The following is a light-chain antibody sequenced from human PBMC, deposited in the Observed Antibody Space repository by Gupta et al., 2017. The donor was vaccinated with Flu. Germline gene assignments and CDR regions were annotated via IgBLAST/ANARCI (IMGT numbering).Light chain of an antibody. J-gene: IGKJ4*01. Sequence: DIEMAQSPSSLSASVGDRVSITCRASQSISSYLNWYQQKPGKAPNLLIYSASTVMSGVPSRFSGSGSGTDFTLTISGRQAEDFASYYCQQRDSTPITFGRGTKVEI. CDR2: SAS. CDR3: QQRDSTPIT. V-gene: IGKV1-39*01. CDR1: QSISSY.